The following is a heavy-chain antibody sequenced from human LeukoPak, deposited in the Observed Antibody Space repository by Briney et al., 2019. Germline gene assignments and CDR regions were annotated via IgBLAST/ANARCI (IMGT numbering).Heavy chain of an antibody. CDR3: ARTAARRFDY. CDR1: GYTFPSYF. V-gene: IGHV1-46*01. Sequence: ASVTVSCKASGYTFPSYFMHWVRQAPGQGLEWMGIINPTGGSTTYAQKFQGRVTLTRDTSTSTVYMELSSLRSDDTAVYYCARTAARRFDYWGQGTLVTVSS. J-gene: IGHJ4*02. D-gene: IGHD6-6*01. CDR2: INPTGGST.